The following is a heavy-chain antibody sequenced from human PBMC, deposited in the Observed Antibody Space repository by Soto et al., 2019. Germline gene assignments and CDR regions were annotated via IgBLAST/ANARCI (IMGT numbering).Heavy chain of an antibody. CDR1: GGSFSGYY. Sequence: SETLSLTCAVYGGSFSGYYWGWIRQPPGKGLEWIGEINHSGSTNYNPSLKSRVTISVDTSKNQFSLKLSSVTAADTAVYYCARALDIVVVVAATAAAFDIWGQGTMVTVSS. V-gene: IGHV4-34*01. CDR3: ARALDIVVVVAATAAAFDI. CDR2: INHSGST. D-gene: IGHD2-15*01. J-gene: IGHJ3*02.